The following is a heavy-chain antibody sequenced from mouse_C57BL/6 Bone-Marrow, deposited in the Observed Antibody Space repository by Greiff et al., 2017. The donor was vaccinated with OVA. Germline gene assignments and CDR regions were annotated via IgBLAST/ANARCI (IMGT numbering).Heavy chain of an antibody. CDR3: ARCRLLRFYYFDY. V-gene: IGHV1-4*01. D-gene: IGHD1-1*01. CDR1: GYTFTSYT. J-gene: IGHJ2*01. Sequence: VQLQESGAELARPGASVKMSCKASGYTFTSYTMHWVKQRPGQGLEWIGYINPSSGYTKYNQKFKDKATLTADKSSSTAYMQLSSLTSEDSAVYYCARCRLLRFYYFDYRGQGTTLTVSS. CDR2: INPSSGYT.